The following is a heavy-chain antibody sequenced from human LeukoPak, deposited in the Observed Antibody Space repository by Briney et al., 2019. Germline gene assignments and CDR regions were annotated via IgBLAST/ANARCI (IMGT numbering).Heavy chain of an antibody. D-gene: IGHD2-2*01. CDR1: GYTFTSYG. V-gene: IGHV1-18*01. CDR3: ARADSSTSCFDY. J-gene: IGHJ4*02. Sequence: ASVKVSCKASGYTFTSYGISWVRQAPGQGLEWMGWISTYDGNTNYAQKLQGRVTLTTDTSTNTAYMELRSLRSDDTAVYYCARADSSTSCFDYWGQGTLVTVSS. CDR2: ISTYDGNT.